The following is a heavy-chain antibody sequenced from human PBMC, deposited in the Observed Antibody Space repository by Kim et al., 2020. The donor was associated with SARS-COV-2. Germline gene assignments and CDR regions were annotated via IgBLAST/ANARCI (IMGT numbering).Heavy chain of an antibody. J-gene: IGHJ4*02. CDR2: INHSGST. Sequence: SETLSLTCAVYGGSFSGYYWSWIRQPPGKGLEWIGEINHSGSTNYNPSLKSRVTISVDTSKNQFSLKLSSVTAADTAVYYCARGRRSLDYWGQGTLVTVS. CDR3: ARGRRSLDY. V-gene: IGHV4-34*01. CDR1: GGSFSGYY.